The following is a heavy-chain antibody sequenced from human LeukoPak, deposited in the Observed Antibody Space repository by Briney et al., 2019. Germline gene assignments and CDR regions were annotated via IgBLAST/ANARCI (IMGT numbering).Heavy chain of an antibody. V-gene: IGHV3-72*01. CDR3: ARSGSGSNFLEY. CDR1: GFIFSDHY. D-gene: IGHD3-10*01. Sequence: GGSLRLSCAASGFIFSDHYMGWVRQVPGKGLEWVGRSRNKANSYTTEYAASVKGRFTISRDDSKNSLYLQMNSLQIEDTAVYYCARSGSGSNFLEYWGQGTLVTVSS. CDR2: SRNKANSYTT. J-gene: IGHJ4*02.